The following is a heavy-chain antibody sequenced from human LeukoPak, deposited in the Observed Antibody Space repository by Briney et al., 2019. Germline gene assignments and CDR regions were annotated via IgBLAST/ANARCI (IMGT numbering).Heavy chain of an antibody. CDR3: ARLNGGY. V-gene: IGHV4-30-4*01. J-gene: IGHJ4*02. D-gene: IGHD1-1*01. Sequence: SETLSLTCTVSGGSIRSGDYYWTWIRQPPGKGLEWIGYIYYSGSIYYNPSLKSRVTVSVDTSKNQFSLKVTSVTAADTAVYYCARLNGGYWGQGTLVIVSS. CDR2: IYYSGSI. CDR1: GGSIRSGDYY.